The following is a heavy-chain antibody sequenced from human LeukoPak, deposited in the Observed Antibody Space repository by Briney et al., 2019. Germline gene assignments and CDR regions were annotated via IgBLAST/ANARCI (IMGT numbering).Heavy chain of an antibody. CDR2: IYGSGST. V-gene: IGHV4-59*08. J-gene: IGHJ4*02. CDR1: GDSLSSHY. CDR3: ARHVGLYSHDS. D-gene: IGHD6-19*01. Sequence: SETLSLTCTVSGDSLSSHYWSWIRQPPGEGLEWIGYIYGSGSTHYYPSLRSRVTISEDTSKNHFSLKLPSVTAADTAVYYCARHVGLYSHDSWGQGTLVTVSS.